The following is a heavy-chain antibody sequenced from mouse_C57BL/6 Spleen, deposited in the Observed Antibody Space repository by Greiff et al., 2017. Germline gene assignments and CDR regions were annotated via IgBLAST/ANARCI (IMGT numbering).Heavy chain of an antibody. V-gene: IGHV1-81*01. CDR1: GYTFTSYG. CDR2: IYPRSGNT. J-gene: IGHJ4*01. D-gene: IGHD2-1*01. Sequence: VKLVESGAELARPGASVKLSCKASGYTFTSYGISWVKQRTGQGLEWIGEIYPRSGNTYYNEKFKGKATLTADKSSSTAYMELRSLTSEDSAVYFCARGGIYYGNYEGYAMDYWGQGTSVTVSS. CDR3: ARGGIYYGNYEGYAMDY.